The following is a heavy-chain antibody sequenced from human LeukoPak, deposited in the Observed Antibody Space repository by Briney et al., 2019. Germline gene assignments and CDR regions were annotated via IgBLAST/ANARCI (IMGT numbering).Heavy chain of an antibody. V-gene: IGHV1-18*01. Sequence: ASVKVSCKASGYTFTSYGISWVRQAPGQGLEWMGWISAYNGNTNYAQKLQGRVTMTRNTSISTAYMELSSLRSEDTAVYYCARVGPYDFWSGSTGKFDYWGQGTLVTVSS. CDR3: ARVGPYDFWSGSTGKFDY. D-gene: IGHD3-3*01. J-gene: IGHJ4*02. CDR1: GYTFTSYG. CDR2: ISAYNGNT.